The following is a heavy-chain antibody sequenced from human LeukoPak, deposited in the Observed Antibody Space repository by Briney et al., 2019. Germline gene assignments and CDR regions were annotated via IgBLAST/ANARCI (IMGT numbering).Heavy chain of an antibody. J-gene: IGHJ3*02. CDR2: ISYDGSNK. D-gene: IGHD1-14*01. CDR1: GFTFSSYA. Sequence: GGSLRLSCAASGFTFSSYAMHWVRQAPGKGLEWVAVISYDGSNKYYADSVKGRFTISRDNSKNTLYLQMNSLRAEDTAVYYCARGYTADAFDIWGQGTMVTLSS. CDR3: ARGYTADAFDI. V-gene: IGHV3-30*04.